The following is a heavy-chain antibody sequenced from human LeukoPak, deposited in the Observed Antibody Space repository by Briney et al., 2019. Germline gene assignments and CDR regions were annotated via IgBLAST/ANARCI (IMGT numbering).Heavy chain of an antibody. V-gene: IGHV3-53*01. J-gene: IGHJ4*02. Sequence: PGRSLRLSCAASGFTVSSNYMSWVRQAPGKGLEWVSVIYSGGDTYYADSVKGRFTISRDNSKNTLYLQMNSLRAEDTAVYYCARETGTYYFDYWGQGTLVTVSS. CDR2: IYSGGDT. CDR3: ARETGTYYFDY. CDR1: GFTVSSNY. D-gene: IGHD1-1*01.